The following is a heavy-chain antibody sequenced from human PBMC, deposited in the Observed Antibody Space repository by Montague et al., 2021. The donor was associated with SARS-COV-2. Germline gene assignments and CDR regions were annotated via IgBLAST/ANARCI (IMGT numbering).Heavy chain of an antibody. J-gene: IGHJ3*02. CDR3: ATNAGGSRLGVFGI. CDR2: IYYSGTT. Sequence: SETLSLTCGVSGGSTSTYYWSWIRQPPGKGLEWIGNIYYSGTTNHNPSLKSRVTISLDTSKNQVSLNLYSVTAADTAVYYCATNAGGSRLGVFGIWGQGTMVTVSS. D-gene: IGHD3-10*01. V-gene: IGHV4-59*01. CDR1: GGSTSTYY.